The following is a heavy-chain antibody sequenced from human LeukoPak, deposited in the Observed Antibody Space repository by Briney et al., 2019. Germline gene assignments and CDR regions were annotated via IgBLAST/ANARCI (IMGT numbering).Heavy chain of an antibody. CDR3: ARSDWLQYYFDY. V-gene: IGHV5-51*01. Sequence: GESLKISCKGSGYSFTSYWIGWVRQMPGKGLEWMGIIYPGDSDTRYSPSFQGQVTISADKSISVVYLQWSSLKASDTAIYYCARSDWLQYYFDYWGLGTLVTVSS. D-gene: IGHD3-9*01. CDR2: IYPGDSDT. CDR1: GYSFTSYW. J-gene: IGHJ4*02.